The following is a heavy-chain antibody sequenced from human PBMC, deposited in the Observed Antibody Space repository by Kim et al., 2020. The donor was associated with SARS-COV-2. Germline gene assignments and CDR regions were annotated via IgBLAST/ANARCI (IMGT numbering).Heavy chain of an antibody. J-gene: IGHJ6*03. CDR3: GRNGVYLDV. Sequence: SETLSLTCTVSGASINNNYWTWIRQSPEKGLEWIGYIHSTGTNEYNPSLEGRVTLSIDTSRNQFSLTLRSVTAADTAMYFCGRNGVYLDVWGKGTTVTVSS. V-gene: IGHV4-59*08. CDR1: GASINNNY. CDR2: IHSTGTN. D-gene: IGHD2-8*01.